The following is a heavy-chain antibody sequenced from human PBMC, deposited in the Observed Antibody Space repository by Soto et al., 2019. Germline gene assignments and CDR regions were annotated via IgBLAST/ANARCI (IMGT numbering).Heavy chain of an antibody. D-gene: IGHD1-26*01. CDR1: GFSFRDYD. Sequence: GGSLRLSCAASGFSFRDYDMHWVCQRKGKGLEWVSALGAARDPYYVGSVKGRFSVSRDNAQNSLFLQMNNLRVDDTAVYFCARAYLGRLPRRADYYYAMDVWGRGTTVTVSS. J-gene: IGHJ6*02. CDR3: ARAYLGRLPRRADYYYAMDV. V-gene: IGHV3-13*05. CDR2: LGAARDP.